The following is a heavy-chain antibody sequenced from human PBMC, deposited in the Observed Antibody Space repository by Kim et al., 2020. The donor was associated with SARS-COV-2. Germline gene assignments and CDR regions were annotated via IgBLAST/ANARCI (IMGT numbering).Heavy chain of an antibody. V-gene: IGHV4-59*08. CDR2: IYYTGSP. Sequence: SETLSLTCTVSGDSTSGYYWSWIRQSPGKGLEFIGNIYYTGSPNNNPSLKSRVTIYMTMSNSQFSMILTSVTTADTAVYYCGLMGHSNNYFDHWGQGTQVTVSS. CDR3: GLMGHSNNYFDH. J-gene: IGHJ4*02. D-gene: IGHD1-26*01. CDR1: GDSTSGYY.